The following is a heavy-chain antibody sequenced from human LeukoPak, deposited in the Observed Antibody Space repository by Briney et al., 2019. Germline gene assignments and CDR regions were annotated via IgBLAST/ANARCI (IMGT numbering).Heavy chain of an antibody. Sequence: GGSLRLSCAASGFTFSSYGMSWVRQAPGKGLEWVSAIGGRDGSTTYADSVKGRFSISRDNAKNTLYLQMNSLRAEDTAVYYCASRRDGEGFTSFDYWGQGTLVTVSS. J-gene: IGHJ4*02. D-gene: IGHD4-17*01. CDR3: ASRRDGEGFTSFDY. CDR1: GFTFSSYG. CDR2: IGGRDGST. V-gene: IGHV3-23*01.